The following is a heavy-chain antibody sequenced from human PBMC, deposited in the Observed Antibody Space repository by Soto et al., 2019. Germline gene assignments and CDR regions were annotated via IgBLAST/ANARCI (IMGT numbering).Heavy chain of an antibody. CDR3: ARGPVAGAAAGSWFDP. J-gene: IGHJ5*02. Sequence: ALVKVSCKASGYTFTSYGISWVRQAPGQGLEWMGWISAYNGNTNYAQKLQGRVTMTTDTSTSTAYMELRSLRSDDTAVYYCARGPVAGAAAGSWFDPWGQGTLVTVSS. CDR1: GYTFTSYG. V-gene: IGHV1-18*01. CDR2: ISAYNGNT. D-gene: IGHD6-13*01.